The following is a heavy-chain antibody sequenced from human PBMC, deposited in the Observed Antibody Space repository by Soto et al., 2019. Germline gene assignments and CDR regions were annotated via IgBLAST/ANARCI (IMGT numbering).Heavy chain of an antibody. Sequence: ASETLSLTCTVSGGSISRYYWSWIRQAPGKGLEWSGSIYCSGSTSYNPSVKSRVTIAVYTSKNHFSLKLSSVKEAETAVYSCAGLYGSRSYSNRFNPWGKGTLVTVCS. CDR3: AGLYGSRSYSNRFNP. V-gene: IGHV4-59*01. CDR2: IYCSGST. J-gene: IGHJ5*02. D-gene: IGHD3-10*01. CDR1: GGSISRYY.